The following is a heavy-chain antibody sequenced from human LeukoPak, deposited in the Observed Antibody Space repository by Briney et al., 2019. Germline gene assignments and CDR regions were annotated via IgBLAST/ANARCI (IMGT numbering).Heavy chain of an antibody. D-gene: IGHD2-2*01. CDR2: IQSKTDGGTT. CDR3: TSVVVPAVNSPIDY. CDR1: GFTFSNAW. V-gene: IGHV3-15*01. J-gene: IGHJ4*02. Sequence: PGGSLRLSCAASGFTFSNAWMSWVRQAPGKGLEWVGRIQSKTDGGTTDYAAPVKGRFTISRDDSKTTLYLTMNSLKTEDTAVYYCTSVVVPAVNSPIDYWGQGTLVTVSS.